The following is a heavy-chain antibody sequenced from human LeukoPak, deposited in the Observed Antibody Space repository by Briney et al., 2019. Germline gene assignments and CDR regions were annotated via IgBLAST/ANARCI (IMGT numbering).Heavy chain of an antibody. V-gene: IGHV1-2*02. CDR3: ATYCSGGSCRDAFDI. Sequence: ASVKVSCKASGYTFTGYYMHWVRQAPGQGLEWMGWINPNSGGTNYAQKFQGRVTMTRDTSISTAYMELSRLRSDDTAAYYCATYCSGGSCRDAFDIWGQGTMVTVSS. J-gene: IGHJ3*02. CDR2: INPNSGGT. CDR1: GYTFTGYY. D-gene: IGHD2-15*01.